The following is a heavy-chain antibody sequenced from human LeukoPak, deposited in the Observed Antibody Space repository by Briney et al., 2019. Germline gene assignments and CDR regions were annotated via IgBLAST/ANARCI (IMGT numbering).Heavy chain of an antibody. CDR3: ARDLVLGMPNYYYGMDV. Sequence: GGSLRLSCAASGFTFSDYYMSWIRQAPGKGLEWVSYISSSSSYTNYADSVKGRFTISRDNAKNSLYLQMNSLRAEDTAVYYCARDLVLGMPNYYYGMDVWGQGTTVTVSS. J-gene: IGHJ6*02. D-gene: IGHD7-27*01. CDR2: ISSSSSYT. CDR1: GFTFSDYY. V-gene: IGHV3-11*06.